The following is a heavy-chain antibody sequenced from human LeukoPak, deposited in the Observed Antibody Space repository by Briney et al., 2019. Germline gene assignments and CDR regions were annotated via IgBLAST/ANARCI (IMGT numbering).Heavy chain of an antibody. V-gene: IGHV3-21*05. CDR1: GFTFRSYA. J-gene: IGHJ6*02. Sequence: GGSLRLSCVASGFTFRSYAMNWVRQAPGKGLEWVSFMSSDSSFINYADSVKGRFTISRDNAKNSLFLQMDSPRADDTAVYYCARGEVATTYYYGMDVWGQGTTVTVSS. D-gene: IGHD5-12*01. CDR3: ARGEVATTYYYGMDV. CDR2: MSSDSSFI.